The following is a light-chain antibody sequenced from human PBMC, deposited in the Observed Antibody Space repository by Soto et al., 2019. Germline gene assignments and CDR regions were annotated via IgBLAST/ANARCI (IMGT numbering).Light chain of an antibody. J-gene: IGKJ4*01. Sequence: EIVMTQSPATLSVSPGETATLSCRASQSVTYNLAWYQQKPGQGPRLLIYGAFTRATGIPARFSGSGSGTEVTLPISSLQSEDFAVYYCQQYKNWPPLTFGGGTKVEIK. V-gene: IGKV3-15*01. CDR2: GAF. CDR1: QSVTYN. CDR3: QQYKNWPPLT.